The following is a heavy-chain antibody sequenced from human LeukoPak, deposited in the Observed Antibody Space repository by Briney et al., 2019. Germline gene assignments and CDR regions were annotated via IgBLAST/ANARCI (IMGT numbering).Heavy chain of an antibody. V-gene: IGHV3-43D*04. Sequence: GGSLRLSCAASGFTFDDYAMHWVRQAPGKGLEWVSLISWDGGSTYYADSVKGRFPISRDNSKNSLYLQMNSLRAEDTALYSCAKVRSYDNNGYYDYWGQGTLVTVSS. D-gene: IGHD3-22*01. CDR1: GFTFDDYA. CDR2: ISWDGGST. CDR3: AKVRSYDNNGYYDY. J-gene: IGHJ4*02.